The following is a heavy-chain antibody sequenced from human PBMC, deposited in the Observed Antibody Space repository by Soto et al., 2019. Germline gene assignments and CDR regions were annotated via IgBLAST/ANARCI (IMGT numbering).Heavy chain of an antibody. V-gene: IGHV3-30-3*01. CDR3: ARKQMGSNYYFDY. D-gene: IGHD4-4*01. CDR1: GFTFSTYS. Sequence: PGESLRLSCAASGFTFSTYSMHWVRQAPGKGLEWVALISYDTFNKYYADSVKGRFTVSRDNSKDTLSLQMDSLRPEDTAVYYCARKQMGSNYYFDYWGQGTLVTVSS. J-gene: IGHJ4*02. CDR2: ISYDTFNK.